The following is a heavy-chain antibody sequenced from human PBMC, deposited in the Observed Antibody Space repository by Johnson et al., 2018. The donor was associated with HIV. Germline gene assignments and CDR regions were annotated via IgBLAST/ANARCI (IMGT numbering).Heavy chain of an antibody. D-gene: IGHD2-21*02. V-gene: IGHV3-11*04. J-gene: IGHJ3*02. CDR2: ISSSGSTI. CDR1: GFIFSDYY. Sequence: QMQLVESGGGVVQPGRSRRLSCAASGFIFSDYYMTWIRQAPGKGLEWVSYISSSGSTIYYADSVKGRFTISRDNAKNSLYLQMNSLRAEDTAVYYCTRGGWKVVTSIFAFDIWGQGTMVTVSS. CDR3: TRGGWKVVTSIFAFDI.